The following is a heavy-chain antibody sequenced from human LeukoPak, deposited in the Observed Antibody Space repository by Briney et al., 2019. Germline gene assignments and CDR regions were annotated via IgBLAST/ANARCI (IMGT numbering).Heavy chain of an antibody. V-gene: IGHV3-64*01. Sequence: GGSLRLSCAASGFTFRSYAMHWVRQAPGKGLEYVSAISSNGGSTYYANSVKGRFTISRDNSKNTLYLQMGSLRAEDMAVYYCARGGSGYCSSTSCFGFDYWGQGTLVTVSS. CDR2: ISSNGGST. CDR3: ARGGSGYCSSTSCFGFDY. J-gene: IGHJ4*02. CDR1: GFTFRSYA. D-gene: IGHD2-2*01.